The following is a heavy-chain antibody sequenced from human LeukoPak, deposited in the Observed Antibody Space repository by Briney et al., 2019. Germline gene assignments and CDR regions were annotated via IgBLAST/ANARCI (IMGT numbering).Heavy chain of an antibody. J-gene: IGHJ3*02. CDR2: IWYDGSNK. D-gene: IGHD3-22*01. V-gene: IGHV3-33*08. Sequence: GGSLRLSCTASGFTFSSYGMHWVRQAPGKGLEWVAVIWYDGSNKYYADSVKGRFTISRDNSKNTLYLQMNSLRAEDTGVYYCARDGYYYDSSGYSGGPAFDIWGQGTMVTVSS. CDR3: ARDGYYYDSSGYSGGPAFDI. CDR1: GFTFSSYG.